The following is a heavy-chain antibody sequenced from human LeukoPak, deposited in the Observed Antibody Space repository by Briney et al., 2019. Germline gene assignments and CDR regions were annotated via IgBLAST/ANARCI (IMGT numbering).Heavy chain of an antibody. D-gene: IGHD5-18*01. CDR1: GGSITGYY. Sequence: SETLSLTCTVSGGSITGYYWSWIRQPAGQGLEWTGRIYSSGSSQYNPSLKSPVTISLDRSKNQFSLRLSSVTAADTAVYYCAGGSYGHFDYWGQGTLVTVSS. J-gene: IGHJ4*02. V-gene: IGHV4-4*07. CDR2: IYSSGSS. CDR3: AGGSYGHFDY.